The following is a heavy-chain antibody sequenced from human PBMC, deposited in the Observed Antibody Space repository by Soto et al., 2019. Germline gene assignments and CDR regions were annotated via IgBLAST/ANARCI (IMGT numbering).Heavy chain of an antibody. CDR3: ARLMGTSFDL. D-gene: IGHD2-8*01. J-gene: IGHJ4*02. CDR2: ARNKVSGYTT. V-gene: IGHV3-72*01. Sequence: EVQLVESGGGLVQPGGSLRLSCAAFGFTFSDHYMDWVRQAPGKGLEWVGRARNKVSGYTTAHAASVEGRFAISRDDSKNSLYLQMSSLKVDDTAVYFCARLMGTSFDLWGQGTLVTVSS. CDR1: GFTFSDHY.